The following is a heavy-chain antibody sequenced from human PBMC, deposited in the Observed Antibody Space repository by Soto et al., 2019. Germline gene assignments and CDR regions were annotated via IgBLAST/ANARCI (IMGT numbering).Heavy chain of an antibody. CDR2: MNPNSGNT. CDR1: GYTFTSYD. V-gene: IGHV1-8*01. CDR3: ARGNELGSSWYGAFDI. J-gene: IGHJ3*02. Sequence: GASVKVSCKASGYTFTSYDINWVRQATGQGLEWMGWMNPNSGNTGYAQKFQGRVTMTRNTSISTAYMGLSSLRSEDTAVSYCARGNELGSSWYGAFDIWGQGKMVTVSS. D-gene: IGHD6-13*01.